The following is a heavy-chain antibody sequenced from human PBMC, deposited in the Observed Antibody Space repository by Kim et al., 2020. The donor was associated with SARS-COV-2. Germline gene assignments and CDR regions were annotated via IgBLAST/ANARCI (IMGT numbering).Heavy chain of an antibody. D-gene: IGHD3-10*01. CDR1: GYSFISYW. J-gene: IGHJ5*02. V-gene: IGHV5-51*01. Sequence: VESLKISCKGSGYSFISYWIAWVRQMPGKGLEWMAMIYPNDSNTRYSPSFQGQVTISADKSISTAYLQWSSLKASDTAMYYCARRRAWFGGLAGNWFDPWGQGTLVPVPS. CDR3: ARRRAWFGGLAGNWFDP. CDR2: IYPNDSNT.